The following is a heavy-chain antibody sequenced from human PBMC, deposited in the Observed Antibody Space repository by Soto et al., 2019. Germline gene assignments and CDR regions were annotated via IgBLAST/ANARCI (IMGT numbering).Heavy chain of an antibody. J-gene: IGHJ5*02. Sequence: SETLSLTCCVSGGSINSSSYFWGWVRQPPGKGLEWIGSIYYSGSTYYNPSLRSRVTISVDTSKNQFSLKLSSVTAADTAVFYCARHYSSGSRNWFDPWGQGTLVTVSS. V-gene: IGHV4-39*01. CDR2: IYYSGST. CDR1: GGSINSSSYF. CDR3: ARHYSSGSRNWFDP. D-gene: IGHD6-19*01.